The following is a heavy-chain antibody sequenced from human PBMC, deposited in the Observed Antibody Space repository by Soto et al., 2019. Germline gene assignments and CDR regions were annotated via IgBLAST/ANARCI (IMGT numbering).Heavy chain of an antibody. J-gene: IGHJ6*02. Sequence: GGSLRLSCAASGFTFNIYALHWVRQAPGKGLEWVAVISFDGTKKYYSDSVEGRFTISRDNLKNTLYLQMNNLRVEDAALYFCAREDDYGYRYINYGLDVWGQGTTVTVSS. CDR1: GFTFNIYA. CDR3: AREDDYGYRYINYGLDV. V-gene: IGHV3-30-3*01. D-gene: IGHD4-17*01. CDR2: ISFDGTKK.